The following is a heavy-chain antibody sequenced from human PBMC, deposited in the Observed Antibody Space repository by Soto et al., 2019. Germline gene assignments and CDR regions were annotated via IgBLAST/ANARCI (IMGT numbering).Heavy chain of an antibody. CDR1: GASISSSSFY. V-gene: IGHV4-39*01. CDR3: VRSHIVPRLFMYPYAN. D-gene: IGHD6-6*01. J-gene: IGHJ4*02. CDR2: IYYDGNT. Sequence: SSETLSLTCSVSGASISSSSFYWGWIRQPPGKGLESIANIYYDGNTYYNPSLKSRVTISVDTSKNQFSLKLSSVTAADTAVYYCVRSHIVPRLFMYPYANWGQGTLVTVSS.